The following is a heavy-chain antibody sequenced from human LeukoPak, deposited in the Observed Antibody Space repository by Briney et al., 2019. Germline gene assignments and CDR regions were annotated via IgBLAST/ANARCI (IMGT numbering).Heavy chain of an antibody. V-gene: IGHV3-74*01. J-gene: IGHJ4*02. D-gene: IGHD3-16*01. Sequence: GSLRLSCAASEITFSNHWMHWVRQAPGKGLVWVSLIKTDGRTTIYADSVKGRFTISRDNGKSTLYLQMNSLRAEDTAIYYCATGPSYGYEWWGQGTVVTVSS. CDR3: ATGPSYGYEW. CDR2: IKTDGRTT. CDR1: EITFSNHW.